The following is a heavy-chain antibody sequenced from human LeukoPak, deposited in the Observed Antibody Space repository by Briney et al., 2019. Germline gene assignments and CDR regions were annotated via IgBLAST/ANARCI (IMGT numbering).Heavy chain of an antibody. CDR1: GFSFSTYT. Sequence: GGSLRLSCAASGFSFSTYTMNWVRQAPGKGLEWVSVISGSGDSTYYADSVKGRFTTSRDNSMHTVSLQMNSLRVEDTATYYRASEDSRFDYWGQGTLVTVAS. D-gene: IGHD5-18*01. J-gene: IGHJ4*02. CDR2: ISGSGDST. V-gene: IGHV3-23*01. CDR3: ASEDSRFDY.